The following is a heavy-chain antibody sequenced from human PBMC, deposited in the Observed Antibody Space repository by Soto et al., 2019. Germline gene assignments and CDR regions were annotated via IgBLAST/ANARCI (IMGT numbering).Heavy chain of an antibody. D-gene: IGHD2-2*01. CDR1: GGTFSSYA. V-gene: IGHV1-69*13. CDR2: IIPIFGTA. CDR3: ARDNIVVVPAAMAPGNYYYYGMDV. Sequence: ASVKVSCKASGGTFSSYAISWVRQAPGQGLEWMGGIIPIFGTANYAQKFQGRVTITADEPTSTAYMELSSLRSEDTAVYYCARDNIVVVPAAMAPGNYYYYGMDVWGQGTTVTVSS. J-gene: IGHJ6*02.